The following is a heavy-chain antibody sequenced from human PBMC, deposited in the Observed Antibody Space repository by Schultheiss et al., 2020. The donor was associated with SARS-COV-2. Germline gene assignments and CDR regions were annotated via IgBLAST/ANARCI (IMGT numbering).Heavy chain of an antibody. CDR1: GYTFTGYY. Sequence: ASVKVSCKASGYTFTGYYMHWVRQAPGQGLEWMGWINPNSGGTNYAQKLQGRVTITRDMSISTAYMELSRLRSDDTAMYYCARAPYCGGDCYGTLFDYWGQGTLVTVSS. D-gene: IGHD2-21*02. J-gene: IGHJ4*02. CDR2: INPNSGGT. CDR3: ARAPYCGGDCYGTLFDY. V-gene: IGHV1-2*02.